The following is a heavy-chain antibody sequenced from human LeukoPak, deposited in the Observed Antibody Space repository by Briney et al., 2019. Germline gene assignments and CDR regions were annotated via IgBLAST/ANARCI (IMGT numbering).Heavy chain of an antibody. V-gene: IGHV5-51*01. CDR2: IYPSDSDT. CDR3: ARRGRCSSTSCNWFDP. J-gene: IGHJ5*02. Sequence: GESLKISCKGSGYSFTSYWIAWVRQLPGKGLECMGIIYPSDSDTRYSPSFQGQVTISADESVTTAYLQWSSLKASDTAMYYCARRGRCSSTSCNWFDPWGQGTLVTVSS. CDR1: GYSFTSYW. D-gene: IGHD2-2*01.